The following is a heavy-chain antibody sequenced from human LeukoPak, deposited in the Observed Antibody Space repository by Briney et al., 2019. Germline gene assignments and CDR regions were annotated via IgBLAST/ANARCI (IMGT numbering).Heavy chain of an antibody. CDR1: GFPFSSYG. V-gene: IGHV3-30*02. CDR3: ARDGGQQGLTRFDY. Sequence: GGSLRLSCAASGFPFSSYGVHWVRRAPGKGLEWVAFIRYDGSNKYYADSVKGRFTISRDNSKNTLYLQMNSLRAEDTAVYYCARDGGQQGLTRFDYWGQGTLVTVSS. CDR2: IRYDGSNK. J-gene: IGHJ4*02. D-gene: IGHD6-13*01.